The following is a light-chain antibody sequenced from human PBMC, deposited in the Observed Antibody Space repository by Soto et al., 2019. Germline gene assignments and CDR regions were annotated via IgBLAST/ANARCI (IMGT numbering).Light chain of an antibody. CDR2: DAS. Sequence: PGETATLSCRASQTVGTYLAWYQQKPGQAPRLLISDASNRATGVPTRFSGSGSGTDFTLTISSLDPEDFAVYFCQQRNNWPRITFGQGTRLEIK. CDR3: QQRNNWPRIT. CDR1: QTVGTY. V-gene: IGKV3-11*01. J-gene: IGKJ5*01.